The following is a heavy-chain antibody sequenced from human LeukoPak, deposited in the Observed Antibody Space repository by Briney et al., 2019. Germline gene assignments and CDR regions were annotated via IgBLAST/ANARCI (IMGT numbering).Heavy chain of an antibody. Sequence: GGSLRLSRAASGFTFSSYWMSWVRQAPGKGLEWVANIKQDGSEKYYVDSVKGRFTISRDNAKNSLYLQMNSLRAEDTAVYYCARDPSINYYDSSGSDYWGQGTLITVSS. CDR1: GFTFSSYW. CDR3: ARDPSINYYDSSGSDY. D-gene: IGHD3-22*01. CDR2: IKQDGSEK. V-gene: IGHV3-7*01. J-gene: IGHJ4*02.